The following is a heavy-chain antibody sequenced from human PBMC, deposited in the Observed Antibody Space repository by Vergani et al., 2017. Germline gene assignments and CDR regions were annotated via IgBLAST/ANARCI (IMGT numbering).Heavy chain of an antibody. J-gene: IGHJ3*02. Sequence: QVQLQQWGAGLLKPSETLSLTCAVYGGSFSGYYWRWIRQPPGKGLEWIGEINHSGSTNYNPSLKSRVTISVDTSKNQFSLKLSSVTAADTAVYYCARGLRITIFGVVIIMSGGNDAFDIWGQGTTVTVSS. V-gene: IGHV4-34*01. CDR2: INHSGST. CDR1: GGSFSGYY. D-gene: IGHD3-3*01. CDR3: ARGLRITIFGVVIIMSGGNDAFDI.